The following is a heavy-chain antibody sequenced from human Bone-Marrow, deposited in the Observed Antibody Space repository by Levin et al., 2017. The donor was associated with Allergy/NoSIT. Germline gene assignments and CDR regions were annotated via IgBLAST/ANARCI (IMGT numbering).Heavy chain of an antibody. CDR1: GYTFTGYY. CDR3: SPLYYCSSTSCPTDY. CDR2: INPNSGGT. V-gene: IGHV1-2*02. J-gene: IGHJ4*02. D-gene: IGHD2-2*01. Sequence: GASVKVSCKASGYTFTGYYMHWVRQAPGQGLEWMGWINPNSGGTNYAQKFQGRVTMTRDTSISTAYMELSRLRSDDTAVYYCSPLYYCSSTSCPTDYWGQGTLVTVSS.